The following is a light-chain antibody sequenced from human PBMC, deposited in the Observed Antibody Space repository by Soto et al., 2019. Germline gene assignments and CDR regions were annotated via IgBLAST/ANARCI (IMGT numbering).Light chain of an antibody. Sequence: DIQMTQSTSTLSASVGDRVNITCRASQSISSWLAWYQQKAGEAPKLLMYKASTLDSGVPSRFSGSGSGTEFTLTISSLQPEDFATYYCQQYNNYAFTFGPGTKVDFK. J-gene: IGKJ3*01. CDR1: QSISSW. V-gene: IGKV1-5*03. CDR2: KAS. CDR3: QQYNNYAFT.